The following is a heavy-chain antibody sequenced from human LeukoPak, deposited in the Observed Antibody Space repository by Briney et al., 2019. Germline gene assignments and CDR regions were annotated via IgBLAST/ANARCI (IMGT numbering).Heavy chain of an antibody. CDR1: GFTFSNYW. J-gene: IGHJ4*02. CDR3: LRGVRAPDY. V-gene: IGHV3-7*01. CDR2: IKQGGSEK. Sequence: GGSLRLSCAGSGFTFSNYWMSWVRQAPGKGLEWVANIKQGGSEKYYVDSVKGRFTISRDNAKNSLYLQMNSLRAEDTAVYYCLRGVRAPDYWGQGTLVTVSS.